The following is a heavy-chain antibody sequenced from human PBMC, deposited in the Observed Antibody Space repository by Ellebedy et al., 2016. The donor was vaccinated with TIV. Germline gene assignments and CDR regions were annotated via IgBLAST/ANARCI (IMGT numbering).Heavy chain of an antibody. CDR3: ARDLGRYGMDV. Sequence: MPGGSLRLSCNVSGGSINNYYWTWIRQPPGQGLEWIGDIHHSGNSHIHPSLKSRVTLSVDTSKNQFSLDMTSVTAADTATYYCARDLGRYGMDVWGQGTTVTVSS. J-gene: IGHJ6*02. CDR1: GGSINNYY. CDR2: IHHSGNS. V-gene: IGHV4-59*01.